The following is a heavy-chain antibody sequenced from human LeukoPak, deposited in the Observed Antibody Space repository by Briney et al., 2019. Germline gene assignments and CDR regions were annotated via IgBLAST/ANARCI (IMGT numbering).Heavy chain of an antibody. CDR2: IYTSGTT. CDR3: ASNRDGYNY. J-gene: IGHJ4*02. D-gene: IGHD5-24*01. CDR1: GGSVRRGNYY. Sequence: SETLSLTCTVSGGSVRRGNYYWTWIRQPAGSGLEWIGRIYTSGTTDYNPSLRTRVTISVDASRNQFSLNLSSVTAADTAVYYCASNRDGYNYWGQGTLVTVSS. V-gene: IGHV4-61*02.